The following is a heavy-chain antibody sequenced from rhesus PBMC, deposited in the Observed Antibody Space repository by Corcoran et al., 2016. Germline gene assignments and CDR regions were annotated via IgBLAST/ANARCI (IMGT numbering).Heavy chain of an antibody. CDR2: ISGSGSST. CDR3: ASKTYYDYDISSRYLFDV. V-gene: IGHV4-169*01. Sequence: QVQLQESGPGLVKPSETLSVTCAVSGGSISSSYWSWIRQAPGKGRGWIGYISGSGSSTTYNPSLNSRVTLSVDTSKTQLSLKLSSVTAADTAVYYCASKTYYDYDISSRYLFDVWGPGVLVTVSS. J-gene: IGHJ5-1*01. D-gene: IGHD3-40*01. CDR1: GGSISSSY.